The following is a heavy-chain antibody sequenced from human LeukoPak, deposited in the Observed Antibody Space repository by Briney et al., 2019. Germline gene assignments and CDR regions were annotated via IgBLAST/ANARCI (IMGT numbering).Heavy chain of an antibody. D-gene: IGHD3-10*01. CDR2: INHSGST. V-gene: IGHV4-34*01. CDR1: GGSFSGYY. CDR3: ARQTLYGSGSPNFDY. J-gene: IGHJ4*02. Sequence: SETLSLTCAVYGGSFSGYYWSWIRQPPGKGLEWIGEINHSGSTNYNPSLKSRVTISVDTSKNQFSLKLSSVTAADTAVYYCARQTLYGSGSPNFDYWGQGTLVTVSS.